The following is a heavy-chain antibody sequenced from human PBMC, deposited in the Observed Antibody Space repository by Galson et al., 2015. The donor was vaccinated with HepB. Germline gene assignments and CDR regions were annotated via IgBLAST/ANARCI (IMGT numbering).Heavy chain of an antibody. Sequence: TLSLTCIVSGGSVRSGYYWSWIRQYPGKGLEWIGHIYFSGSTYYNPSLQSRFTISIDTSKSQFSLHLSSVTAADTAVYYCARGDQAAGTIWYFDLWGRGTLVTVSS. CDR1: GGSVRSGYY. J-gene: IGHJ2*01. D-gene: IGHD6-13*01. CDR3: ARGDQAAGTIWYFDL. V-gene: IGHV4-31*03. CDR2: IYFSGST.